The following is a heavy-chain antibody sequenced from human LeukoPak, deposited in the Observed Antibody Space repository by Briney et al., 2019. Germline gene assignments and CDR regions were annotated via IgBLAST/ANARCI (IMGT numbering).Heavy chain of an antibody. CDR2: IIPIFGTA. V-gene: IGHV1-69*05. Sequence: SVKVSCKASGGTFGSYAISWVRQAPGQGLEWMGRIIPIFGTANYAQKFQGRVTITTDESTSTAYMELSSLRSEDTAVYYCARESGYDFFGGYYDSSGYPDYWGQGTLVTVSS. D-gene: IGHD3-22*01. J-gene: IGHJ4*02. CDR1: GGTFGSYA. CDR3: ARESGYDFFGGYYDSSGYPDY.